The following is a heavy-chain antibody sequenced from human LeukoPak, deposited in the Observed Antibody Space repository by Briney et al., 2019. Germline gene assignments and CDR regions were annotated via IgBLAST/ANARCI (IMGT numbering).Heavy chain of an antibody. D-gene: IGHD2-2*01. CDR2: ISGSAGST. J-gene: IGHJ4*02. CDR1: GFTFSSYW. Sequence: GGSLRLSCAASGFTFSSYWMSWVRQAPGKGLEWVSAISGSAGSTYYADSVKGRFTISRDNSRNTLYLQMNSLRAEDTAVYYCAKDGGGYCSSTSCYADYWGQGTLVTVSS. CDR3: AKDGGGYCSSTSCYADY. V-gene: IGHV3-23*01.